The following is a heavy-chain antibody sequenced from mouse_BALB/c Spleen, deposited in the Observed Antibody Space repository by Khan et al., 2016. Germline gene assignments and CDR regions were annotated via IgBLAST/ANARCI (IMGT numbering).Heavy chain of an antibody. D-gene: IGHD2-1*01. CDR2: TSSGGSS. CDR3: SRNFFYFAY. J-gene: IGHJ2*01. V-gene: IGHV5-6-5*01. Sequence: EVELVESGGGLVKPGGSLKLSCAASGFTFSSYAMSWVRQTPEKRLEWVASTSSGGSSFYPDILKDRFTISRDNARNILYRQTSSMRSEDTDRYYCSRNFFYFAYLRHVTTLTFSS. CDR1: GFTFSSYA.